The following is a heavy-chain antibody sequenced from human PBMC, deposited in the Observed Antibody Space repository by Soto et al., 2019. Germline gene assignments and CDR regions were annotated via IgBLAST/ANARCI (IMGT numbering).Heavy chain of an antibody. CDR3: AKKQWLITVYYFDY. Sequence: GSLRLSCAASGFIFSSFAMSWVRQAPGKGLEWVSAISGTGINTYYADSVKGRFTISRDNSKNTLYLQMNSLRAEDTAVYYCAKKQWLITVYYFDYWGQGTLVTVSS. V-gene: IGHV3-23*01. CDR1: GFIFSSFA. CDR2: ISGTGINT. J-gene: IGHJ4*02. D-gene: IGHD6-19*01.